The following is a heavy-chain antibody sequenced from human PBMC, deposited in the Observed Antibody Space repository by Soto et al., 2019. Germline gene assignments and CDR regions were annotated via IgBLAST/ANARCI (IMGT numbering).Heavy chain of an antibody. J-gene: IGHJ4*01. D-gene: IGHD6-6*01. CDR3: AAYGSSSHEEDY. Sequence: PSETLSLTCTVFGDSITSSNYYWSWILQPPGKGLEWIGSVDYSGSKYYNPAVKSRLTFSMDTSKNQFSLALTSVTAADTAVYYCAAYGSSSHEEDYWGQGTLVTVSS. CDR1: GDSITSSNYY. CDR2: VDYSGSK. V-gene: IGHV4-39*01.